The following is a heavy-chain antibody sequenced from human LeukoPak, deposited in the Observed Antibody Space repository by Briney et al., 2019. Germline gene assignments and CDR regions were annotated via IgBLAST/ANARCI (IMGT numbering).Heavy chain of an antibody. V-gene: IGHV1-18*01. CDR1: GYTFTSYD. CDR3: ARGVSGVTPP. J-gene: IGHJ5*02. Sequence: ASVKVSCKTSGYTFTSYDITWVRQAPGQGPEWLGWINTNTGNTHNARSPQDRVTLTTDTSTSTAYMELRSLKSDDTAVYYCARGVSGVTPPWGQGTLVIVSS. CDR2: INTNTGNT. D-gene: IGHD4-23*01.